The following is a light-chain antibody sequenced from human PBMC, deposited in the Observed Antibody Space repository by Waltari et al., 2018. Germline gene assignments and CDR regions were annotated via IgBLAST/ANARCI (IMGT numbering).Light chain of an antibody. Sequence: DIQMTRSPSSVSASVGDRVTITCRASQDIRSLLAWYQQKPGRAPKLLIYGASTLQTGVSSRFSGGESGTNFTLTINSLQPEDFATYYCQQAHRLPFIFGQGTKLEIK. V-gene: IGKV1-12*01. J-gene: IGKJ2*01. CDR2: GAS. CDR3: QQAHRLPFI. CDR1: QDIRSL.